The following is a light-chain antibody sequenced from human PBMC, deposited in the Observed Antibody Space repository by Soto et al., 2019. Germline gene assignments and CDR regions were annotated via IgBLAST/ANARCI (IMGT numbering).Light chain of an antibody. CDR2: GAS. CDR3: QHYANWPLT. CDR1: QSVSIN. J-gene: IGKJ4*01. Sequence: ETVMTQSPATLSVSPGERATLSCRASQSVSINLAWYQQKPGQAPRLLIYGASTRATGIPARFSGSGSGTEFSLTISSLQSEDFAVYYCQHYANWPLTSGGGTKVEIK. V-gene: IGKV3-15*01.